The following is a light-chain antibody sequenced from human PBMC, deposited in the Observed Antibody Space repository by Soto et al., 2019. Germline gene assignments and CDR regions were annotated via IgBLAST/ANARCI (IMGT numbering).Light chain of an antibody. CDR2: GAS. J-gene: IGKJ2*01. V-gene: IGKV1-6*01. CDR1: QGIRDE. CDR3: LQDYNYPRT. Sequence: AIQMTQFPASLSASVGDRVTITCRASQGIRDELGWYQQKPGKAPKLLIYGASRLESGVPSRFSGSGSGTDFSLTIYSLRPEDSATSFCLQDYNYPRTFGQGTKLQIK.